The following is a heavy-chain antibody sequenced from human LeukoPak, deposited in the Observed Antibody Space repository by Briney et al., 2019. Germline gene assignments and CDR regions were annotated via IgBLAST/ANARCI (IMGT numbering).Heavy chain of an antibody. CDR1: GFTFDDYA. CDR3: CIAVAGTIDY. D-gene: IGHD6-19*01. V-gene: IGHV3-9*01. J-gene: IGHJ4*02. CDR2: ISWNSGSI. Sequence: GRSLRLSCAASGFTFDDYAMHWVPQAPGKGLEWVSGISWNSGSIGYADSVKGRFTISRDNAKNSLYLQMNSLRAEDTALYYCCIAVAGTIDYWGQGTLVTVSS.